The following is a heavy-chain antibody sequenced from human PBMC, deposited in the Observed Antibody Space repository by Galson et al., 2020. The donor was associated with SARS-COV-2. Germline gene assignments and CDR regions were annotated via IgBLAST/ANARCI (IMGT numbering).Heavy chain of an antibody. CDR2: VSYSRGT. J-gene: IGHJ3*02. CDR1: GASITGSLYF. D-gene: IGHD3-10*01. V-gene: IGHV4-39*01. CDR3: AVPILRGGVVSAFDM. Sequence: SETLSLTCAVSGASITGSLYFWAWIRHPPGKGLEWIGSVSYSRGTYYKPSRRSRLTISVDTSKNQFSLTLSSVTATDTAVYYCAVPILRGGVVSAFDMWGQGTLVAVSS.